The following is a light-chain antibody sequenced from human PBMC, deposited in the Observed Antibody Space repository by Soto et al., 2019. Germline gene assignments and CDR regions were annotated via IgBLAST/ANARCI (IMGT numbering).Light chain of an antibody. CDR2: SNN. V-gene: IGLV1-44*01. CDR1: SSNIGSNT. CDR3: GSWDSSLSAYV. J-gene: IGLJ1*01. Sequence: QSVLTQPPSASGTPGQRVTISCSGSSSNIGSNTVSWYQQLPQRAPKLLIFSNNQRPSGVPDRFSGSKSGTSASLAISGLQSEDEADYYCGSWDSSLSAYVFGTGTKLTVL.